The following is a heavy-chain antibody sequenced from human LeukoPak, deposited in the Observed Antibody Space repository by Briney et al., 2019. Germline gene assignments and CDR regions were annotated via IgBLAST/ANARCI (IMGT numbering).Heavy chain of an antibody. CDR2: ISYDGSNK. CDR3: ARDRWDIVANFDY. J-gene: IGHJ4*02. CDR1: GFTFSSYA. D-gene: IGHD5-12*01. V-gene: IGHV3-30*04. Sequence: GRSLRLSCAASGFTFSSYAMHWVRQAPGKGREWVAVISYDGSNKYYADSVKGRFTISRDNSKNTLYLQMNSLRAEDTAVYYCARDRWDIVANFDYWGQGTLVTVSS.